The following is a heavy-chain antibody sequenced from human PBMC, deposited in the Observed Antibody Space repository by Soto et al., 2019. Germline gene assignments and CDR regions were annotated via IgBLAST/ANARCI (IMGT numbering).Heavy chain of an antibody. J-gene: IGHJ4*02. CDR3: AIGGRRYSSSWYGY. V-gene: IGHV1-18*01. Sequence: GVSVKVSCKASGYTFTSYGISWVRQAPGQGLEWMGWISAYNGNTNYAQKLQGRVTMTTDTSTSTAYMELRSLRSDDTAVYYCAIGGRRYSSSWYGYWGQGTLVTVSS. D-gene: IGHD6-13*01. CDR2: ISAYNGNT. CDR1: GYTFTSYG.